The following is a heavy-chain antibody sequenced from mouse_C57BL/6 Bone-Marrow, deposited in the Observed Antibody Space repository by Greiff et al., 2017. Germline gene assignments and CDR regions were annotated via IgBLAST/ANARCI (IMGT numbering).Heavy chain of an antibody. CDR2: ISSGSSTI. CDR3: ARDYYYGSSYGFAY. J-gene: IGHJ3*01. Sequence: EVKLVASGGGLVKPGGSLKLSCAASGFTFSDYGMHWVRQAPEKGLEWVAYISSGSSTIYYADTVKGRFTISRDNAKNTLFLQMTSLRSEDTAMYYCARDYYYGSSYGFAYWGQGTLVTVSA. D-gene: IGHD1-1*01. CDR1: GFTFSDYG. V-gene: IGHV5-17*01.